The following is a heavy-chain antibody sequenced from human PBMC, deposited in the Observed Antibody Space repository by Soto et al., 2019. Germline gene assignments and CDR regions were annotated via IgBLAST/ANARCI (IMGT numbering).Heavy chain of an antibody. CDR3: ATRGGYYYGMDV. D-gene: IGHD5-12*01. J-gene: IGHJ6*02. Sequence: QVQLVQSGAEVKKPGPSVKVYCKASGGTFSSYAISWVRQAHEQGLEWMGGIIPIFGTANYAQKFQGRVTITADESTSTAYMELSSLRSEDTAVYYCATRGGYYYGMDVWGQGTKVTVSS. CDR2: IIPIFGTA. V-gene: IGHV1-69*12. CDR1: GGTFSSYA.